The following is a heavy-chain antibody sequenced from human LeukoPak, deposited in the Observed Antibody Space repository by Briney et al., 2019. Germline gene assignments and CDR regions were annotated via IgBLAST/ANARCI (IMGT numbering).Heavy chain of an antibody. J-gene: IGHJ6*03. Sequence: PSETLSLTCTVSGGSISSSSYYWGWIRQPPGKGLEWIGSIYYSGSTYYNPSLKSRVTISVDTSKNQFSLKLSSVTAADTAVYYCARGKKGKFRSYYYYYMDVWGKGTTVTVSS. CDR3: ARGKKGKFRSYYYYYMDV. CDR2: IYYSGST. V-gene: IGHV4-39*07. D-gene: IGHD2-21*01. CDR1: GGSISSSSYY.